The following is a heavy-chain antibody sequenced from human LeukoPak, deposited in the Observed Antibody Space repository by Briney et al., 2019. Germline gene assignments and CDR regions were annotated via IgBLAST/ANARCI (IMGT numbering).Heavy chain of an antibody. CDR3: AGRGLLDAFDI. Sequence: GESLKISCKGSGYRFTNYWIGWVRQMPGKGLEWMAIIYPGDSDTRYSPSFHGQVTISVDKSISTAYLQWSSLKASDTAMYYCAGRGLLDAFDIWGQGTMVTVSS. D-gene: IGHD5/OR15-5a*01. CDR2: IYPGDSDT. J-gene: IGHJ3*02. V-gene: IGHV5-51*01. CDR1: GYRFTNYW.